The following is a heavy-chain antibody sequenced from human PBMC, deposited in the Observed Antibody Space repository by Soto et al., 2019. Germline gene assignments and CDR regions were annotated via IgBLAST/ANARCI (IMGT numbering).Heavy chain of an antibody. J-gene: IGHJ3*02. CDR1: GGSFSGDY. D-gene: IGHD3-9*01. V-gene: IGHV4-34*01. CDR2: INHSGST. Sequence: TLSLTGAVYGGSFSGDYWSWIRQPPGKGLEWIGEINHSGSTNYNPSLKSRVTISVDTSKNQFSLKLSSVTAADTAVYYCARGPRGTGYYKRAFDIWGQGTMVTVSS. CDR3: ARGPRGTGYYKRAFDI.